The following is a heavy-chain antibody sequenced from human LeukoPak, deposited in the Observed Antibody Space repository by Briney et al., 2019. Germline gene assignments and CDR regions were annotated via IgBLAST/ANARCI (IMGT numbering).Heavy chain of an antibody. V-gene: IGHV4-34*01. Sequence: SETLSLTCAVYGGSFSGYYWSWIRQPPGKGLEWIGEINHSGSTNYNPSLKSRVTISVDTSKNQFSLKLSSVTAADTAVYYCARGIRYSYVGPWGQGTLGTVSS. CDR3: ARGIRYSYVGP. D-gene: IGHD5-18*01. CDR1: GGSFSGYY. CDR2: INHSGST. J-gene: IGHJ5*02.